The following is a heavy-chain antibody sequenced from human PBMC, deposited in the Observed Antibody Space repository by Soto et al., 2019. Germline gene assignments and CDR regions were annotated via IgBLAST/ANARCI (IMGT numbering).Heavy chain of an antibody. V-gene: IGHV6-1*01. CDR1: GDSVSSKSAA. J-gene: IGHJ4*02. D-gene: IGHD6-13*01. CDR3: ARGSYTSTWY. Sequence: SQPLSLTCAISGDSVSSKSAAWNWIRQSPSRGLEWLGRTYYRSKWYSDYAVSVQSRMTINPDTSKNQFSLQLNSVTPEDTAVYYCARGSYTSTWYWGQGTLVTVSS. CDR2: TYYRSKWYS.